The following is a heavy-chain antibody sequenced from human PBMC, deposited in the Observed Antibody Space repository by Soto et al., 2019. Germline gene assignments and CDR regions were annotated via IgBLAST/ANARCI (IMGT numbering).Heavy chain of an antibody. J-gene: IGHJ4*02. CDR1: GGTFSSYA. CDR2: IIPIFGTA. D-gene: IGHD5-12*01. CDR3: ARDERRDGYNLDY. V-gene: IGHV1-69*13. Sequence: SVKVSCKASGGTFSSYAISWVRQAPGQGLEWMGGIIPIFGTANYAQKFQGRVTITADESTSTAYMELSSLRSEDTAVFYCARDERRDGYNLDYWGQGTLVTVSS.